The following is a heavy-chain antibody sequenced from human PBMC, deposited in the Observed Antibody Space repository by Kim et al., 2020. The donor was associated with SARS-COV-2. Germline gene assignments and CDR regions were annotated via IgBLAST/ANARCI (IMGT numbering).Heavy chain of an antibody. J-gene: IGHJ6*02. Sequence: SETLSLICTVSGGSISSGSYYWSWIRQPAGKGLEWIGRIYTSGSTNYNPSLKSRVTISVDTSKNQFSLKLSSVTAADTAVYYCARDRFSGSSLGDYYYYGMDVWGQGTTVTVSS. CDR3: ARDRFSGSSLGDYYYYGMDV. CDR2: IYTSGST. D-gene: IGHD6-13*01. CDR1: GGSISSGSYY. V-gene: IGHV4-61*02.